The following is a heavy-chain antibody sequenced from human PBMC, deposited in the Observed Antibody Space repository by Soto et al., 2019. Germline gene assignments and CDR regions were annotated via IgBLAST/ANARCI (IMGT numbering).Heavy chain of an antibody. Sequence: ASVKVSCKASGYTFTSYYMHWLRQSPGQGLEWMGIINPRGGSTSYAQKFQGRVTMTRDTSTSTVYMELSSLRSEDTAVYYCARDRMAMATTYYYYYYGMDVWGQGTTVTVSS. J-gene: IGHJ6*02. CDR3: ARDRMAMATTYYYYYYGMDV. CDR2: INPRGGST. V-gene: IGHV1-46*01. D-gene: IGHD1-1*01. CDR1: GYTFTSYY.